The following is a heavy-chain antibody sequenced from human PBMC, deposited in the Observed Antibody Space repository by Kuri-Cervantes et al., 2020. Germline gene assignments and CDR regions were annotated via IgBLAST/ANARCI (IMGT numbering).Heavy chain of an antibody. D-gene: IGHD3-10*01. J-gene: IGHJ6*02. CDR3: ARAPGGYYYGMDV. V-gene: IGHV3-7*01. Sequence: GGSLRLSCAASGFTFSDYYMSWIRQAPEKGLEWVADIKCDGSEKYYVDSVKGRLTISRDNAKNSLYLQMNSLRAEDTAVYYCARAPGGYYYGMDVWGQGTTVTVSS. CDR1: GFTFSDYY. CDR2: IKCDGSEK.